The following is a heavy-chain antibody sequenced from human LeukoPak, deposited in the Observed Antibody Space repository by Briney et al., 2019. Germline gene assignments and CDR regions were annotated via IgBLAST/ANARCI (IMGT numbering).Heavy chain of an antibody. D-gene: IGHD3-16*01. CDR2: ISYVGSNK. CDR1: GFTFTSYA. CDR3: AREGCLGSQRAFDL. J-gene: IGHJ3*01. V-gene: IGHV3-30-3*01. Sequence: GRSLRLSCAASGFTFTSYAMHWVRQAPGKGLEWVAFISYVGSNKYYADSVKGRFTISRDNSKNTLYLQMNSLSTEDTAMYYCAREGCLGSQRAFDLWGQGTMVTVSS.